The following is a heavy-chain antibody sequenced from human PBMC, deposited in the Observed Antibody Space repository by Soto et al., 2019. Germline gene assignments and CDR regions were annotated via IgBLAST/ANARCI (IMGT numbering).Heavy chain of an antibody. V-gene: IGHV1-18*01. CDR2: ISAYNGNT. CDR1: GYTFTSYG. Sequence: GAAVKVSCKASGYTFTSYGISGVRQSPGQGLEWMGWISAYNGNTNYAQKLQGRVTMTTDTSTSTAYMELRSLRSDDTAVYYCARGGDYGDRYIDFDYWGQGTLVTVSS. CDR3: ARGGDYGDRYIDFDY. J-gene: IGHJ4*02. D-gene: IGHD4-17*01.